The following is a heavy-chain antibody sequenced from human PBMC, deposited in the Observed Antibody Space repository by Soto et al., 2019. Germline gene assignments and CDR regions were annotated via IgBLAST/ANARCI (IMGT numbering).Heavy chain of an antibody. D-gene: IGHD4-4*01. Sequence: SETLSLTCPVSDGSISSGGYYWSLIRQHPGKGLDWIGYIYYSGSTYYNPSLKSRVTISVDTSKNQFSLKLSSVTAADTAVYYCARVVTTIPSMDVWGQGTTVTVSS. CDR2: IYYSGST. CDR3: ARVVTTIPSMDV. CDR1: DGSISSGGYY. J-gene: IGHJ6*02. V-gene: IGHV4-31*03.